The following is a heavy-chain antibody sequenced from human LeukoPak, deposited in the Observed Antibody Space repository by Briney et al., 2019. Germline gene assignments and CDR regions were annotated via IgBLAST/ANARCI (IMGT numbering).Heavy chain of an antibody. CDR2: INHSGST. D-gene: IGHD2-2*01. CDR3: ARGLSIVVVPAAKYNWFDP. V-gene: IGHV4-34*01. CDR1: GGSFSGYY. Sequence: SETLSLTCAVYGGSFSGYYWSWIRQPPGKGLEWIGEINHSGSTNYNPSLKSRVTISVDTSKNQFSLKLSSVTAADTAVYYCARGLSIVVVPAAKYNWFDPWGQGTLVTVSS. J-gene: IGHJ5*02.